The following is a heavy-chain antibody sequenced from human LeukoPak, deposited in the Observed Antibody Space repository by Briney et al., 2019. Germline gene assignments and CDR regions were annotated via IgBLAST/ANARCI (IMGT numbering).Heavy chain of an antibody. D-gene: IGHD6-13*01. CDR2: IYYSGSR. Sequence: PTETLSLTCTVSGGSISSGGYYWSWIRQHPGKGLEWIGYIYYSGSRYYNPSLQSRVTISIDTSKNQFSLKLTSATAADTAVYYCARGLPYSDRGDNWGQGTLVTVSS. CDR3: ARGLPYSDRGDN. V-gene: IGHV4-31*03. J-gene: IGHJ4*02. CDR1: GGSISSGGYY.